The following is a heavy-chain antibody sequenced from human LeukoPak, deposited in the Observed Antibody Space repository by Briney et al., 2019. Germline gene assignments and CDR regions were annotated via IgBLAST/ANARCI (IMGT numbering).Heavy chain of an antibody. V-gene: IGHV4-34*01. CDR3: ARGLEMAAINYYYMDV. J-gene: IGHJ6*03. CDR1: GGSFSGYY. D-gene: IGHD5-24*01. CDR2: INHSGST. Sequence: SETLSLTCAVDGGSFSGYYWSWIRQPPGKGLEWIGEINHSGSTNYNPSLKSRVTISVDTSKNQFSLKLSSVTAADTAVYYCARGLEMAAINYYYMDVWGKGTTVTVSS.